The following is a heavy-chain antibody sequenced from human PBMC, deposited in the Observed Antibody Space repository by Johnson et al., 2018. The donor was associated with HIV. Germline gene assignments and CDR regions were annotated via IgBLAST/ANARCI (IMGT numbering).Heavy chain of an antibody. CDR1: GFTFSGSA. CDR2: IRSKGNNYAT. V-gene: IGHV3-73*01. D-gene: IGHD1-26*01. Sequence: VQLVESGGGLVQPGGSLKLACAASGFTFSGSALHWVRQASGKGLEWVGHIRSKGNNYATAYAASVKGRFTISRDDSQNTAYLQMNSLRAEDTAMYYCAREGVGTTCPCDIWGQGTRVTVSS. J-gene: IGHJ3*02. CDR3: AREGVGTTCPCDI.